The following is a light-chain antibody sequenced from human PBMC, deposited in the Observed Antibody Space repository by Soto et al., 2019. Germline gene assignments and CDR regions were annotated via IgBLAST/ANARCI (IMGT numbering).Light chain of an antibody. J-gene: IGLJ2*01. CDR2: KDS. V-gene: IGLV3-27*01. CDR1: VLAKKY. CDR3: YSAADNMEVV. Sequence: SYELTQPSSVSVSPGQTARITCSGDVLAKKYARWFQQKPGQAPVLVIYKDSERPSGIPERISGSSSGTTVTLTISGAQVEDEADYYCYSAADNMEVVFGGGTKLTV.